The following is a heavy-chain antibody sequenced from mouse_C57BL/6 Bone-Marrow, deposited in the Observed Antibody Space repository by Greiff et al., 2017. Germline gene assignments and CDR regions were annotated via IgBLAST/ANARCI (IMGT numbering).Heavy chain of an antibody. V-gene: IGHV1-78*01. J-gene: IGHJ4*01. Sequence: VQLQQSDAELVKPGASVKISCKVSGYTFTDHTIHWMKQRPEQGLEWIGYIYPRDGSTKYNEKFKGKATLTADKSSSTAYMQLNSLTSEDSAVYFCARPIYDGYYRYAMDYWGQGTSGTVSS. CDR2: IYPRDGST. D-gene: IGHD2-3*01. CDR1: GYTFTDHT. CDR3: ARPIYDGYYRYAMDY.